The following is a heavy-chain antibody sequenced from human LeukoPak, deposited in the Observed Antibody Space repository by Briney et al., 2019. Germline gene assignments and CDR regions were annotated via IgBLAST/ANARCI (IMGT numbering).Heavy chain of an antibody. V-gene: IGHV4-34*01. Sequence: SETLSLTCAVYGESLSNYYWSWIRQPPGKGLEWIGEINHYGSTNYNPSLKSRVTISVDTSKNQFSLKMNSVTAADTAVYYCARVSWFPGTSYYYMDVWGKETTVTVSS. J-gene: IGHJ6*03. CDR3: ARVSWFPGTSYYYMDV. CDR2: INHYGST. CDR1: GESLSNYY. D-gene: IGHD1-1*01.